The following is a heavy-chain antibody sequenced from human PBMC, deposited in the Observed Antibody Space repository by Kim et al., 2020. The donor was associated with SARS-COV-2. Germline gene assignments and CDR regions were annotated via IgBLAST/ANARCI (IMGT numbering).Heavy chain of an antibody. J-gene: IGHJ6*02. CDR1: GGTFSSYA. CDR3: ARGYCSGGSCSLGYYYGMDV. V-gene: IGHV1-69*13. Sequence: SVKVSCEASGGTFSSYAISWVRQAPGQGLEWMGGIIPIFGTANYAQKFQGRVTITADESTSTAYMELSSLRSEDTAVYYCARGYCSGGSCSLGYYYGMDVWGQGTTVTVSS. CDR2: IIPIFGTA. D-gene: IGHD2-15*01.